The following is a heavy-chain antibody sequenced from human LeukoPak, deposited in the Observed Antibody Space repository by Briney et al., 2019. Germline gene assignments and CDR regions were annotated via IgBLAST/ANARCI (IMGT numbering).Heavy chain of an antibody. D-gene: IGHD3-10*01. J-gene: IGHJ4*02. Sequence: QPGGSLRLSCAASGFTFNSYAMHWVRQASGKGLEWVGRIRSKANSYATAYAASVKGRFTISRDDSKNTAYLQMNSLKTEDTAVYYCTRQGAWFGELFPDEGDYWGQGTLVTASS. CDR2: IRSKANSYAT. V-gene: IGHV3-73*01. CDR1: GFTFNSYA. CDR3: TRQGAWFGELFPDEGDY.